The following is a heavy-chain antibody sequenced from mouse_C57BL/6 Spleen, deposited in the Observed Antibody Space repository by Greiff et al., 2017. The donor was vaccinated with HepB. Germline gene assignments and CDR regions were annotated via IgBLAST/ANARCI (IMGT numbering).Heavy chain of an antibody. V-gene: IGHV14-2*01. CDR1: GFNIKDYY. CDR3: AADSNYGWFAY. CDR2: IDPEDGET. J-gene: IGHJ3*01. D-gene: IGHD2-5*01. Sequence: EVKLVESGAELVKPGASVKLPCTASGFNIKDYYMHWVKQRTEQGLEWIGRIDPEDGETKYAPKFQGKATITADTSSNTAYLQLSSLTSEDTAVYYCAADSNYGWFAYWGQGTLVTVSA.